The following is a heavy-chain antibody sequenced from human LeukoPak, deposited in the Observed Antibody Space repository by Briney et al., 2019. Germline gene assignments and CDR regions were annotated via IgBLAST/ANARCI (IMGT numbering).Heavy chain of an antibody. Sequence: GASVKVSCKASGYTFTGYYMHWVRQAPGQGLEWMGWINPNSGGTNYAQKFQGRVTMTRDTSISTAYTELSRLRSDDTAVYYCARAGPTIFEDAFDIWGQGTMVTVSS. J-gene: IGHJ3*02. CDR2: INPNSGGT. CDR3: ARAGPTIFEDAFDI. CDR1: GYTFTGYY. V-gene: IGHV1-2*02. D-gene: IGHD3-3*01.